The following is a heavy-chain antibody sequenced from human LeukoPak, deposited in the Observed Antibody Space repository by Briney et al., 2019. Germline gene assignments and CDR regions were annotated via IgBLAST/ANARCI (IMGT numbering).Heavy chain of an antibody. D-gene: IGHD3-10*01. CDR1: GFTFSSYS. J-gene: IGHJ6*03. V-gene: IGHV3-48*01. Sequence: GGSLRLSCAASGFTFSSYSMNWVRQAPGKGLEWVSYISSSSSTIYYADSVKGRFTISRDNAKNSLYLQMNSLRAEDTAVYYCARRRFMVRGVIFHYYYYMDVWGKGTTVTISS. CDR2: ISSSSSTI. CDR3: ARRRFMVRGVIFHYYYYMDV.